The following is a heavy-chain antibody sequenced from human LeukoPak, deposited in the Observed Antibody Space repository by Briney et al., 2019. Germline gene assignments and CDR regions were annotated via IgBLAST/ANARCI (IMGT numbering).Heavy chain of an antibody. CDR1: GFTFSSYG. CDR3: AKVRDYGDYGPYYYYGMDV. Sequence: GGSLRLSCAASGFTFSSYGMHWVRQAPGKGLEWVAVISFDGSNKYYADSVKGRFTISRDTSKNTLYLLMSSLRAEDTAVYYCAKVRDYGDYGPYYYYGMDVWGQGTTVTVSS. J-gene: IGHJ6*02. CDR2: ISFDGSNK. V-gene: IGHV3-30*18. D-gene: IGHD4-17*01.